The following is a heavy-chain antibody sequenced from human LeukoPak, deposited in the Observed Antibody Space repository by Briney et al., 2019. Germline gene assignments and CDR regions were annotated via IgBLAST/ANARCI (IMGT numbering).Heavy chain of an antibody. CDR1: GYTFTSYY. CDR2: INPSGGST. Sequence: ASVKVSRKASGYTFTSYYMHWVRQAPGQGLEWMGIINPSGGSTSYAQKFQGRVTMTRDTSTSTVYMELSSLRSEDTAVYYCARDYGDNYYYMDVWGKGTTVTVSS. J-gene: IGHJ6*03. D-gene: IGHD4-17*01. CDR3: ARDYGDNYYYMDV. V-gene: IGHV1-46*01.